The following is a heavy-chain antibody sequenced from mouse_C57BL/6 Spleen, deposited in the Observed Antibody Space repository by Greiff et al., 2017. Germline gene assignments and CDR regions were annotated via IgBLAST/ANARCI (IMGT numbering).Heavy chain of an antibody. D-gene: IGHD1-1*01. CDR2: IDPSDSYT. J-gene: IGHJ4*01. Sequence: QVQLQQPGAELVKPGASVKLSCKASGYTFTSYWMQWVKQRPGQGLEWIGEIDPSDSYTNYNQKFKGKATLTVDTSSSTAYMQLSSLTSEDSAVYYCARRKGSSYYAMDYWGQGTSVTVSS. CDR1: GYTFTSYW. V-gene: IGHV1-50*01. CDR3: ARRKGSSYYAMDY.